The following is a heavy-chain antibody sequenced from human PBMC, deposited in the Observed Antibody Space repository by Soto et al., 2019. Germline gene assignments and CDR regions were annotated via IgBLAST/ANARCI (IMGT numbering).Heavy chain of an antibody. V-gene: IGHV4-31*03. CDR2: IDYSWST. CDR3: ARDRCTLTSCYSWFDP. J-gene: IGHJ5*02. D-gene: IGHD2-2*01. Sequence: QVQLQESGPGLVKPSQTLSLTCTVSGCSISSGDYYWSWIRQHPGKGLEWSGYIDYSWSTFYNPSLKSRVAISVDTSKNQFSLELNSVTAADTAVYYCARDRCTLTSCYSWFDPWGQGTLVTVSS. CDR1: GCSISSGDYY.